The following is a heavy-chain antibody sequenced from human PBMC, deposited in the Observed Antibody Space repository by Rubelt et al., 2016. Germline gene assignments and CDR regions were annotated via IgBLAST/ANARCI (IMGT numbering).Heavy chain of an antibody. V-gene: IGHV3-30*04. CDR2: ISYDAINK. CDR1: GFTFSDYA. J-gene: IGHJ4*02. Sequence: QVQLVESGGGVVQPGRSLRLSCAASGFTFSDYAMHWVRQAPGKGLEWMAVISYDAINKYYADSVKGRFTVSRDNSKNTLYLQMNSLGAEDTAVYYCARDRSLIVLRLLEWFDYWGQGTLVTVSS. D-gene: IGHD3-3*01. CDR3: ARDRSLIVLRLLEWFDY.